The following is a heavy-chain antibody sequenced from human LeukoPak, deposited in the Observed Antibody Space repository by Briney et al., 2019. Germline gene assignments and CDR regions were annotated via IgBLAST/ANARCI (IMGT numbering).Heavy chain of an antibody. J-gene: IGHJ4*02. Sequence: ASVKVSCTASGYTFTSYGISWVRQAPGQGLEWVGWISAYNGNTNYAQKLQGRVTMTTDTSTSTAYMELRSLRSDDTVVYYCARDGRVYYDSSGPGGYWGQGTLVTVSS. D-gene: IGHD3-22*01. CDR2: ISAYNGNT. V-gene: IGHV1-18*01. CDR3: ARDGRVYYDSSGPGGY. CDR1: GYTFTSYG.